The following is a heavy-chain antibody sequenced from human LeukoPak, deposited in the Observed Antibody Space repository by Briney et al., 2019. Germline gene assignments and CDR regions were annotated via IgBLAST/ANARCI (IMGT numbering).Heavy chain of an antibody. CDR2: ISSSGGST. CDR1: GFTFSNYA. J-gene: IGHJ4*02. CDR3: ARELWNGYCF. D-gene: IGHD3-3*01. V-gene: IGHV3-64*01. Sequence: GGSLRLSCAASGFTFSNYAMHWVRQAPGKGLEHVSAISSSGGSTSYANSVKGRFTISRDNSKNTVYLQMGRLRAEDMAVYYCARELWNGYCFWGQGALVTVSS.